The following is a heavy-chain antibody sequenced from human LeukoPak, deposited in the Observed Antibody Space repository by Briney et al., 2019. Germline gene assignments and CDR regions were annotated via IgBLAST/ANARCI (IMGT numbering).Heavy chain of an antibody. CDR2: IGTAGDT. CDR3: ARGLRYCSSTSCYSWFDP. CDR1: GFTFRNYD. D-gene: IGHD2-2*02. Sequence: GGSLRLSCAASGFTFRNYDMHWVRQATGKGLEWVSAIGTAGDTCYPGSVKGRFTISRENAKNSLYLQMNSLRAGDTAVYYCARGLRYCSSTSCYSWFDPWGQGTLVTVSS. J-gene: IGHJ5*02. V-gene: IGHV3-13*01.